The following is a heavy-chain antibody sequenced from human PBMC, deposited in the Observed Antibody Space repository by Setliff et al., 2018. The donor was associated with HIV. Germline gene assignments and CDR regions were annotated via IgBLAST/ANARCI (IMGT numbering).Heavy chain of an antibody. CDR3: ARDSRRTTIIVGFDY. D-gene: IGHD3-22*01. Sequence: PSETLSLTCIVSSGSITSSNYYWGWIRQPPGKGLEWIGSIFYSGSPYYTPSLKSRVTISVDTSKNQFSLKLSSVTAADTAVYYCARDSRRTTIIVGFDYWGQGTLVTVSS. CDR2: IFYSGSP. CDR1: SGSITSSNYY. V-gene: IGHV4-39*07. J-gene: IGHJ4*02.